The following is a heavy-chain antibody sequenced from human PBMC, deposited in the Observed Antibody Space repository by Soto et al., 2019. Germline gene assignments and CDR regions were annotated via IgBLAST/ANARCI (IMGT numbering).Heavy chain of an antibody. CDR3: AHKFRGAGSSTGDRFDS. CDR2: VYWDDDE. V-gene: IGHV2-5*02. D-gene: IGHD3-16*01. J-gene: IGHJ5*01. CDR1: GFSLSSNGVG. Sequence: QITLKESGPTLVKPTQTLTLTCSFSGFSLSSNGVGVGWIRQPPGKALERLALVYWDDDERYSPSLKTRLTITHDTSKSQVVLTITPMDPVDTATYYCAHKFRGAGSSTGDRFDSWGQGTLVIVSS.